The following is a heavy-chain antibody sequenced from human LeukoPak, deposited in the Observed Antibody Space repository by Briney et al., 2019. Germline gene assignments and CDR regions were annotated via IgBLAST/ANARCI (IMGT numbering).Heavy chain of an antibody. J-gene: IGHJ5*02. CDR2: IYPGGSDT. V-gene: IGHV5-51*01. Sequence: GESLKISCKASGYSFIDYWIGWVRQMPGKGLEWMGIIYPGGSDTRYSPSFEGQVTISSDKSITTAYLQWSSLKASDTAMYYCAKSNRGDGYNYWFDPWGQGTLVTVSS. CDR3: AKSNRGDGYNYWFDP. CDR1: GYSFIDYW. D-gene: IGHD5-24*01.